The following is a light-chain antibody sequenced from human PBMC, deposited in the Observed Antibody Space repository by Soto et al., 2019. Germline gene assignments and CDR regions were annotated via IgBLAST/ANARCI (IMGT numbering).Light chain of an antibody. J-gene: IGKJ5*01. V-gene: IGKV3-15*01. CDR1: QSVSIN. CDR3: PQSTNCPT. Sequence: TAATGYRAPLERGPLSCRASQSVSINLAWYQQKPGQAPRLLIYVASTRATGIPARFIGSGSGTEFTLTIRSLHSEDFAVYYGPQSTNCPTLGLGTRLEIK. CDR2: VAS.